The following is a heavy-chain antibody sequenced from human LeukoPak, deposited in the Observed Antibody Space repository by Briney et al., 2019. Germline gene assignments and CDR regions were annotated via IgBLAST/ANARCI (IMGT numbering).Heavy chain of an antibody. Sequence: ASVTVSCKASAYTFSTYLLHWVRQAPGQGLEWMGIIDPSGGSTAYAQNFQGRVTMTRDTSTSTVYMELSSLRSEDTAVYYCARDLGLRGVTNWFDPWGQGTLVTVSS. CDR3: ARDLGLRGVTNWFDP. J-gene: IGHJ5*02. CDR1: AYTFSTYL. D-gene: IGHD3-10*01. V-gene: IGHV1-46*01. CDR2: IDPSGGST.